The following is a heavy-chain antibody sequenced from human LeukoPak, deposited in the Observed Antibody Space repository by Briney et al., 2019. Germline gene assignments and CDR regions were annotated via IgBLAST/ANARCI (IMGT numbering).Heavy chain of an antibody. J-gene: IGHJ4*02. CDR3: ARARKLGMATISLKWQARKSFDY. CDR1: GYTFTSYY. CDR2: INPSRGRT. Sequence: ASVKVSCKASGYTFTSYYMHWVRQAPGQGLEWMGIINPSRGRTSYAQKFQGRVTMTRDTSTSTVYMELSSLRSEDTAVYYCARARKLGMATISLKWQARKSFDYWGQGTLVTVSS. V-gene: IGHV1-46*01. D-gene: IGHD5-24*01.